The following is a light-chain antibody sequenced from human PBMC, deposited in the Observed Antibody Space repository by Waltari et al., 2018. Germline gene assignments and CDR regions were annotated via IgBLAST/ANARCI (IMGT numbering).Light chain of an antibody. Sequence: DIQMTQSPSSLSASVGDRVTITRRSSQGVSNSVAWFQQQPGKAPKVLLYAASRLERGVPSRFRGSVSGTDFTLSISSLQPEDFAAYYCQQQYTTVWTFGQGTKVEIK. CDR2: AAS. J-gene: IGKJ1*01. CDR1: QGVSNS. V-gene: IGKV1-NL1*01. CDR3: QQQYTTVWT.